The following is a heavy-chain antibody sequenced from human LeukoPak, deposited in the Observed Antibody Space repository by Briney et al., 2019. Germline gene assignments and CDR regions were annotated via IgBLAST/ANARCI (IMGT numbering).Heavy chain of an antibody. V-gene: IGHV1-2*02. CDR3: ARVLAPKSYYFDY. D-gene: IGHD3-16*02. CDR2: INPNSGGT. CDR1: GYTFTGYY. Sequence: GASVKVSRKASGYTFTGYYMHWVRQAPGQGLEWMGWINPNSGGTNYAQKFQGRVTMTRDTSISTAYMELSRLRSDDTAVYYCARVLAPKSYYFDYWGQGTLVTVSS. J-gene: IGHJ4*02.